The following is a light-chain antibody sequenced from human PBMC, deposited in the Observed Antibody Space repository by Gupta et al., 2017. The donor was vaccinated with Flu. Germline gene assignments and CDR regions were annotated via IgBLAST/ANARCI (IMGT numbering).Light chain of an antibody. Sequence: DIQMTQSPSSLSASVGDRVTITCQASQDITNYLNWYQQKPGKAPKLLIYDASNLETGVPSRFSGSGSGTHFTFTISSLRPEDVATYYCQQYANVPPTFGPGTKVDIK. CDR3: QQYANVPPT. V-gene: IGKV1-33*01. CDR1: QDITNY. CDR2: DAS. J-gene: IGKJ3*01.